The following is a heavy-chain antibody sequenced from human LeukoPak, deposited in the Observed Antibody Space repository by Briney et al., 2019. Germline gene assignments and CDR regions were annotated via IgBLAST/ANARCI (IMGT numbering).Heavy chain of an antibody. V-gene: IGHV1-2*04. J-gene: IGHJ3*02. Sequence: ASVKVSRKASGYTFTGYYMHWVRQAPGQGLEWMGWINPNSGGTNYAEKFQGWVTMTRDTSISTAYMELSRLRSDDTAVYYCARSGRYPSDAFDIWGQGTMVTVSS. CDR2: INPNSGGT. D-gene: IGHD1-26*01. CDR3: ARSGRYPSDAFDI. CDR1: GYTFTGYY.